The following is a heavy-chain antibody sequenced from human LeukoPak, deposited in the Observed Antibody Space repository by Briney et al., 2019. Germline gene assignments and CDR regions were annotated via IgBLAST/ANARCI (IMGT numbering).Heavy chain of an antibody. CDR3: ARDLSGHWTYDY. CDR1: GFTFRNYY. D-gene: IGHD1-1*01. CDR2: ISLDGNNE. Sequence: GGPLRLSCAASGFTFRNYYMHWVRQAPGKGLEWVAVISLDGNNEYYADSVKGRFSLSRDNSMDTLYLLLNSLRTEDTAMYYCARDLSGHWTYDYWGQGTLVTVSS. J-gene: IGHJ4*01. V-gene: IGHV3-30-3*01.